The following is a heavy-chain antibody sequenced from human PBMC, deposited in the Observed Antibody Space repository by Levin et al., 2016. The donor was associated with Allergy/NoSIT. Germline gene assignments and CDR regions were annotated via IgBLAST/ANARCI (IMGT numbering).Heavy chain of an antibody. CDR3: AHRGRHYYDSSGYYQYFQH. V-gene: IGHV2-5*02. CDR2: IYWDDDK. J-gene: IGHJ1*01. D-gene: IGHD3-22*01. Sequence: WIRQPPGKALEWLALIYWDDDKRYSPSLKSRLTITKDTSKNQVVLTMTNMDPVDTATYYCAHRGRHYYDSSGYYQYFQHWGQGTLVTVSS.